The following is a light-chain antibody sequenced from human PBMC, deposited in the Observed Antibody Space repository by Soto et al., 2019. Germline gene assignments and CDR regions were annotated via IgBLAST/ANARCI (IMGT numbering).Light chain of an antibody. CDR3: ETWYSNTHKV. V-gene: IGLV4-60*02. CDR1: SGHSTYI. J-gene: IGLJ3*02. CDR2: LDRSGSY. Sequence: QSVLTQSSSASASLGSSVKLTCILSSGHSTYIIAWHQQQPGKAPRFLMTLDRSGSYNKGSGVPDRFSGSSSGADRYLTTSNPQFEVEADYFCETWYSNTHKVFGGGTKVTVL.